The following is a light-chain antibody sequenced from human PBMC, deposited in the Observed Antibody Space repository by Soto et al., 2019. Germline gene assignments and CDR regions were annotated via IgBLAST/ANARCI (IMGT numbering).Light chain of an antibody. CDR1: SSNIGSFYD. Sequence: QSVLTQPPSVSGAPGQRVTIPCTGSSSNIGSFYDVHWYQQLPGTVPKLLIYGDNNRPSGVPDRFSGSKSGTAASLAITGLQAEEEADYYCQSYDNSLNHVVFGGGTQLTVL. CDR2: GDN. CDR3: QSYDNSLNHVV. J-gene: IGLJ2*01. V-gene: IGLV1-40*01.